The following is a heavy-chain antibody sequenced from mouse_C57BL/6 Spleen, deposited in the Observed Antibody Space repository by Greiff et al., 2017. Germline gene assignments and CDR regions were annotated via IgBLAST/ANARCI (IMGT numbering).Heavy chain of an antibody. CDR3: ARSPITTVAYYFDF. CDR1: GFNIKNTY. D-gene: IGHD1-1*01. J-gene: IGHJ2*01. CDR2: IDPANGNT. V-gene: IGHV14-3*01. Sequence: VQLKESVAELVRPGASVKLSCTASGFNIKNTYMHWVKQRPEQGLEWIGRIDPANGNTKYAPKFQGKATITADTSSDTAYLQLSSLTSEDTDIYYCARSPITTVAYYFDFWGQGTTLTVSS.